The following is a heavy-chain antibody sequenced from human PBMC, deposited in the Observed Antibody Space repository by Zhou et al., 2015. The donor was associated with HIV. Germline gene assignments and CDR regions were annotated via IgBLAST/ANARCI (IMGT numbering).Heavy chain of an antibody. CDR1: GFTFSSYA. CDR3: ASGYDILTGYSLDDYYYGMDV. D-gene: IGHD3-9*01. CDR2: ISGSGGST. J-gene: IGHJ6*02. Sequence: EVQLLESGGGLVQPGGSLRLSCAASGFTFSSYAMSWVRQAPGKGLEWVSAISGSGGSTYYADSVKGRFTISRDNSKNTLYLQMNSLRAEDTAVYYCASGYDILTGYSLDDYYYGMDVWGQGTTVTVSS. V-gene: IGHV3-23*01.